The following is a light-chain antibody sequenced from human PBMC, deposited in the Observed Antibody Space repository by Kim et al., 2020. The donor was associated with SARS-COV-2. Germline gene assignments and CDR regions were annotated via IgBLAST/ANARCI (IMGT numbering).Light chain of an antibody. V-gene: IGKV3-15*01. J-gene: IGKJ2*01. CDR1: QSVSSN. CDR3: QQYNNGPLYT. CDR2: GAS. Sequence: VSPGERAPLSRRASQSVSSNLAWYPQKPGQAPRLLIYGASTRATGIPARFSGSGSGTEFTLTISSLQSEDFAVYYCQQYNNGPLYTFGQGTKLEI.